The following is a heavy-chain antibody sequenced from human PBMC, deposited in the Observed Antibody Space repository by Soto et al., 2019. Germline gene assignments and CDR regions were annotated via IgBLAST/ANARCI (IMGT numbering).Heavy chain of an antibody. Sequence: GGSLRLSCAASGFTFINYAMSWVRQAPGKGLEWVSGISGSGGSTYYADSVKGRFTVSRDNSKNTLYLQMNSLRAEDTAVYYCAKWGYSNYYRGYYYMDVWGKGTTVTVSS. V-gene: IGHV3-23*01. D-gene: IGHD4-4*01. CDR1: GFTFINYA. CDR3: AKWGYSNYYRGYYYMDV. J-gene: IGHJ6*03. CDR2: ISGSGGST.